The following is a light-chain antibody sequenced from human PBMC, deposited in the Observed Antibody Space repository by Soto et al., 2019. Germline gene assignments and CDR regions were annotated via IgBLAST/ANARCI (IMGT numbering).Light chain of an antibody. CDR2: DAS. Sequence: EIVLTQSPATLSLSPGERATLSCRASQSVSSYLAWYQQKPGQAPRLLIYDASNRATGIPARFSGSGSGTDFTLTISSLEPEXXXXYYCQQRSNWPPRYTFGQGTKLEIK. CDR1: QSVSSY. J-gene: IGKJ2*01. CDR3: QQRSNWPPRYT. V-gene: IGKV3-11*01.